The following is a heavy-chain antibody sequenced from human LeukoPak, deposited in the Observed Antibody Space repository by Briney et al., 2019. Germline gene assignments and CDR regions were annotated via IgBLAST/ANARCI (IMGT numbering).Heavy chain of an antibody. D-gene: IGHD5-12*01. Sequence: GGSLRLSCAASGFNFSSYAMTWVRQAPGKGREWVSAISGSGGRTYYADSVKGRFTISRDNSKNTLYLQMNSLRAEDTAVYYCAKGLAFSDIKADHHPMDVWGKGTTVAVSS. CDR2: ISGSGGRT. J-gene: IGHJ6*03. V-gene: IGHV3-23*01. CDR3: AKGLAFSDIKADHHPMDV. CDR1: GFNFSSYA.